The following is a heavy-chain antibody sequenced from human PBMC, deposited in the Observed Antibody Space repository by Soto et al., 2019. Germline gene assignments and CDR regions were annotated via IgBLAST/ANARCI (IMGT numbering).Heavy chain of an antibody. CDR1: GGSISSSSYY. CDR3: ARGPRITMIVVVIKDYYGMDV. D-gene: IGHD3-22*01. V-gene: IGHV4-39*07. CDR2: IYYSGST. J-gene: IGHJ6*02. Sequence: SEILSLTCAVYGGSISSSSYYWGWIRQPPGKGLEWIGSIYYSGSTYYNPSLKSRVTISVDTSKNQFSLKLSSVTAADTAVYYCARGPRITMIVVVIKDYYGMDVWGQGTTVTVSS.